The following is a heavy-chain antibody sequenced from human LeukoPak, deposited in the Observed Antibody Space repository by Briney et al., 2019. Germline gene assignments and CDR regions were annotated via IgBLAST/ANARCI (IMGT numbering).Heavy chain of an antibody. Sequence: SETLSLTCTVSGGSISSYYWSWIRQPPGKGLEWIGYIYYSGSTNYNPSLKSRVTISVDTSKNQFSLKLSSVTAADTAVYYCARAGGAAGFDYWGQGTLVTVSS. CDR1: GGSISSYY. J-gene: IGHJ4*02. CDR3: ARAGGAAGFDY. CDR2: IYYSGST. D-gene: IGHD3-16*01. V-gene: IGHV4-59*01.